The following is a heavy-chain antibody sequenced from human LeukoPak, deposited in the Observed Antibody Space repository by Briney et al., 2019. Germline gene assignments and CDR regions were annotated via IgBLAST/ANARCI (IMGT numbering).Heavy chain of an antibody. V-gene: IGHV3-23*01. Sequence: GGSLTLSCTASGFTFRSYWMTWVRQAPGKGLEWVSAIGGSGGSTYYADSVKGRFTISRDNSKNTLYLQMNSLRAEDTAVYYCAKEIDYGDYYFVYWGQGTLVTVSS. CDR3: AKEIDYGDYYFVY. J-gene: IGHJ4*02. D-gene: IGHD4-17*01. CDR1: GFTFRSYW. CDR2: IGGSGGST.